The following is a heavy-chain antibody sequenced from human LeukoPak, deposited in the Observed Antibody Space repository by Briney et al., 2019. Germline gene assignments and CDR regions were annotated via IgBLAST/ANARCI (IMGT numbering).Heavy chain of an antibody. CDR1: GFSFSSYA. J-gene: IGHJ6*03. CDR3: ARGKYCSGGSYYYYYYYMDV. CDR2: ISYDGSNK. D-gene: IGHD2-15*01. V-gene: IGHV3-30*04. Sequence: PGGALRLSCAASGFSFSSYAMHWVRQAPGKGLEWVAVISYDGSNKYYADSVKGRFTISRDNSKNTLYLQMNSLRPEDTAVYYCARGKYCSGGSYYYYYYYMDVWGKGTTVTVSS.